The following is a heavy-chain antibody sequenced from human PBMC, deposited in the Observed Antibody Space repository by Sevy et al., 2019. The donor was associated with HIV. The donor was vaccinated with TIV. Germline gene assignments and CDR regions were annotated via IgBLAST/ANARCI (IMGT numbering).Heavy chain of an antibody. CDR1: GFTFSSYS. Sequence: GGSLRLSCAASGFTFSSYSMNWVRHAPGKGLEWVSYISSSSSTIYYADSVKGRFTISRDNAKNSLYLQMNSLRDEDTAVYYCASAVGATLNDWFDPWGQGTLVTVSS. D-gene: IGHD1-26*01. CDR2: ISSSSSTI. V-gene: IGHV3-48*02. J-gene: IGHJ5*02. CDR3: ASAVGATLNDWFDP.